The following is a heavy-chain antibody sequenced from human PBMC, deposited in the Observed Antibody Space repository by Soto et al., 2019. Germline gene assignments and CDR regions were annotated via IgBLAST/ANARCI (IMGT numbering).Heavy chain of an antibody. CDR1: GFTFSSYS. D-gene: IGHD2-15*01. CDR2: ISSSSSYI. CDR3: ARDRIVVGYYYMDV. J-gene: IGHJ6*03. Sequence: EVQLVESGGGMVKPGGSLRLSCAASGFTFSSYSMNWVRQAPGKGLEWVSSISSSSSYIYYADSVKGRFTISRDNAKNSLYLQMNSLRAEDTAVYYCARDRIVVGYYYMDVWGKGTTVTVSS. V-gene: IGHV3-21*01.